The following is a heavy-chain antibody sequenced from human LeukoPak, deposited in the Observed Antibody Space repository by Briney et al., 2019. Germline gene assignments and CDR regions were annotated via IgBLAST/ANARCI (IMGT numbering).Heavy chain of an antibody. J-gene: IGHJ6*02. CDR2: IKGDGSST. CDR1: GFTFSNYW. Sequence: PGGSLRLSCAASGFTFSNYWMHWVRQTPGEGLVCVSLIKGDGSSTTYADSVKGRFTISRDSAKNTVYLQMNSLRAEDTAVYYCARGNYHAMDVWGQGTTVTVSS. CDR3: ARGNYHAMDV. V-gene: IGHV3-74*01.